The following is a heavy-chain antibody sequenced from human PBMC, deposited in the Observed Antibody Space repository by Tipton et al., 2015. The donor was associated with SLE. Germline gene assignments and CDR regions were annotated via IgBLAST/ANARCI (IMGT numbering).Heavy chain of an antibody. CDR1: GYSFTSYW. Sequence: QLVQSGAEVKKPGESLRISCKGSGYSFTSYWISWVRQMPGKGLEWMGRIDPSDSYTNYSPSFQGHVTISADKSISTAYLQWSSLKASDTAMYYCANLGYDFWSGPPSGYYGTDVWGQGTTVTVSS. CDR2: IDPSDSYT. J-gene: IGHJ6*02. CDR3: ANLGYDFWSGPPSGYYGTDV. V-gene: IGHV5-10-1*01. D-gene: IGHD3-3*01.